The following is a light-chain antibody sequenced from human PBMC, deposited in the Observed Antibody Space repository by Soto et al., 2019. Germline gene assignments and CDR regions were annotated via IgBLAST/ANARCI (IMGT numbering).Light chain of an antibody. CDR2: DNN. V-gene: IGLV1-51*01. CDR3: GTWDSSLRVV. CDR1: SSNIGNNY. J-gene: IGLJ2*01. Sequence: QSVLTQPTSVSAAPGQKVTISCSGSSSNIGNNYVSWYQQLPGTAPKLLIYDNNKRPSGIPDRFSGSKSGTSATLGITGLQTGDEADYYCGTWDSSLRVVFGGGTKLTVL.